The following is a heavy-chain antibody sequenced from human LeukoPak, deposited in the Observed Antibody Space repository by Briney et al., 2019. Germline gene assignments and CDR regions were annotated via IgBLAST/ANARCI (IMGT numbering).Heavy chain of an antibody. D-gene: IGHD3-10*01. V-gene: IGHV4-31*03. CDR2: SYNSGST. Sequence: SQTLSLTCTVSGGSISSGGYYWSWIRQHPGTGLDWIGYSYNSGSTYYNPSLKSRLTISVDTSKNQFSVKLSSVTAADTAVYYCARGKYYGSGSYDALDIWGQGTMVTVSS. CDR1: GGSISSGGYY. J-gene: IGHJ3*02. CDR3: ARGKYYGSGSYDALDI.